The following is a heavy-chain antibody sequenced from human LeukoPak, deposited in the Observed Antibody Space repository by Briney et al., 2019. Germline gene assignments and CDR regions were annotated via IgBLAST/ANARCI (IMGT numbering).Heavy chain of an antibody. J-gene: IGHJ4*02. V-gene: IGHV3-23*01. Sequence: PGGSLRLSCAASGFTFSSYAMSWVRQAPGKGLGWVSSISNNGAGTYYADSVKGRFTISRDNSKNTLYLQMNSLRAEDTAVYYCANAGTPLDYGDYGAVDYWGQGTLVTVSS. CDR1: GFTFSSYA. D-gene: IGHD4-17*01. CDR3: ANAGTPLDYGDYGAVDY. CDR2: ISNNGAGT.